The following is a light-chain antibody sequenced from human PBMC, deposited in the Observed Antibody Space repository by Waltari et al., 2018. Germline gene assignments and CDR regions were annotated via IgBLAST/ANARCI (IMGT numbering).Light chain of an antibody. CDR3: QSYDSSLSYCV. V-gene: IGLV1-40*01. J-gene: IGLJ1*01. Sequence: QSVLTQPPSVSGAPGQTVTISCTGSSSNIGTGYDVHWYQQLPGTAPKPLIHGNNNRPSGVPDRFSGPKSGTPASLAITGLQAEDEADYYCQSYDSSLSYCVVGTGTKVTVL. CDR2: GNN. CDR1: SSNIGTGYD.